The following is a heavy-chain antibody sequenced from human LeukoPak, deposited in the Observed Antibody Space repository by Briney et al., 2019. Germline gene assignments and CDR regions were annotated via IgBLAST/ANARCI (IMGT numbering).Heavy chain of an antibody. CDR3: ARAFLDGFDI. D-gene: IGHD2/OR15-2a*01. CDR2: ISSSGNAI. J-gene: IGHJ3*02. CDR1: GFTFSDCF. Sequence: PGGSLRLSCAASGFTFSDCFMTWIRQAPGKGLEWISYISSSGNAIYHADSVKGRFTISRDNAKNSLYLQLNSLRAEDTAVYYCARAFLDGFDIWGQGTMVTVSS. V-gene: IGHV3-11*04.